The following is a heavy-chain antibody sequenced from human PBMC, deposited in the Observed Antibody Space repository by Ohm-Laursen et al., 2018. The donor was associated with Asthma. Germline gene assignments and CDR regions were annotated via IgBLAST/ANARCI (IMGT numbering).Heavy chain of an antibody. CDR3: VREDFDWPPGYCDY. CDR2: IYYSGST. Sequence: TLSLTCTVSSASFSSDSYYWSWIRQHPGKGLEWIGYIYYSGSTYYNPSLKSRVTISIDTSKNQFSLKLSSVTAADTAVYYCVREDFDWPPGYCDYWGQGTLVTVSS. CDR1: SASFSSDSYY. J-gene: IGHJ4*02. D-gene: IGHD3-9*01. V-gene: IGHV4-31*03.